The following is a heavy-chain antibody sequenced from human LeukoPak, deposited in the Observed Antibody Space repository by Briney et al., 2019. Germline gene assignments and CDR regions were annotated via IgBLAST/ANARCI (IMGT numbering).Heavy chain of an antibody. D-gene: IGHD3-3*01. CDR2: ISYDGSNK. Sequence: PGGSLRLSCAASGFTFSSYAMHWVRQAPGKGLEWVAVISYDGSNKYYADSVKGRFTISRDNSKNTLYLQMNSLRAEDTAVYYCARDAIFGVVIIRAGYMDVWGKGTTVTVSS. V-gene: IGHV3-30*01. CDR1: GFTFSSYA. J-gene: IGHJ6*03. CDR3: ARDAIFGVVIIRAGYMDV.